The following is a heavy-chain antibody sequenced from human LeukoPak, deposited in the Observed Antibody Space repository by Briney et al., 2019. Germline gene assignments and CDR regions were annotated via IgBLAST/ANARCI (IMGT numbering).Heavy chain of an antibody. D-gene: IGHD6-19*01. V-gene: IGHV4-34*01. CDR3: ARVVHSSGWFSLSYYYYYMDV. CDR1: GGSFSGYY. J-gene: IGHJ6*03. Sequence: SETLSLTCAVYGGSFSGYYWSWIRQPPGKGLEWIGEINHSGSTNYNPSLKSRVTISVDTSKNQFSLKLSSVTAADTAVYYCARVVHSSGWFSLSYYYYYMDVWGKGTTVTISS. CDR2: INHSGST.